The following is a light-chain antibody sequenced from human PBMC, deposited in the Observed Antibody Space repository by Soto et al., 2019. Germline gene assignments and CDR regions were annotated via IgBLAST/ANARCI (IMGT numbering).Light chain of an antibody. CDR1: QGVGTW. Sequence: DIQMTQSPSSVSASVGDRVSITCQASQGVGTWLAWFQQKPGEAPRLLIHTASTLHSGVPSRFSGSGSGTDFPLTITSLQPEDFATYYCQQGDSFPLTFGGGTKVEIK. CDR3: QQGDSFPLT. V-gene: IGKV1-12*01. CDR2: TAS. J-gene: IGKJ4*01.